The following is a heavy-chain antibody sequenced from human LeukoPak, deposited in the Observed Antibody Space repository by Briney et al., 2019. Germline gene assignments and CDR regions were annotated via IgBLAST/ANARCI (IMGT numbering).Heavy chain of an antibody. CDR3: ARVRSGFWSGFDY. D-gene: IGHD3-3*01. CDR1: GDSISSGGYY. CDR2: IYYSGST. Sequence: SETLSLTCTVSGDSISSGGYYWNWIRQHPGKGLEWIGYIYYSGSTNYNPSLKSRVTISVDTSKNQFSLKLSSVTAADTAVYYCARVRSGFWSGFDYWGQGTLVTVSS. J-gene: IGHJ4*02. V-gene: IGHV4-61*08.